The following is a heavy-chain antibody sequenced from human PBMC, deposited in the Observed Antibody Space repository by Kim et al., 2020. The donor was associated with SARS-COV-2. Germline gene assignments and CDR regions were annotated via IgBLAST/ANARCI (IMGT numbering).Heavy chain of an antibody. V-gene: IGHV7-4-1*02. CDR1: GYTFTSYA. D-gene: IGHD6-13*01. CDR3: ARGSSRLYYYYGMDV. J-gene: IGHJ6*02. CDR2: INTNTGNP. Sequence: ASVKVSCKASGYTFTSYAMNWVRQAPGQGLEWMGWINTNTGNPTYAQGFTGRFVFSLDTSVSTAYLQISSLKAEDTAVYYCARGSSRLYYYYGMDVWGQGTAVTVPS.